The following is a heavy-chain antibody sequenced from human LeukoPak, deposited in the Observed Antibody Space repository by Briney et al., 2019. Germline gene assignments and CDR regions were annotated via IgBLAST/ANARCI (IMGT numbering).Heavy chain of an antibody. V-gene: IGHV1-18*01. D-gene: IGHD6-13*01. CDR2: ISAYNGNT. J-gene: IGHJ4*02. Sequence: ASVKVSCKASGYTFTSYGISWVRQAPGQGLEWMGWISAYNGNTNYAQKLQGRVTMTTDTSTSTAYMELRSLRSDDTAVYYCARDLDLLSSSWYNHCPDYWGQGTLVTVSS. CDR1: GYTFTSYG. CDR3: ARDLDLLSSSWYNHCPDY.